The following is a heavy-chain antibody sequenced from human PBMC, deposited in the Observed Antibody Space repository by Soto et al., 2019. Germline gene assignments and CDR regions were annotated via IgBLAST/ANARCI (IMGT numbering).Heavy chain of an antibody. CDR2: ISIYNGNT. CDR1: SYTFSTYA. CDR3: ARAYPEGVVVLPATLSIWFDP. V-gene: IGHV1-18*01. D-gene: IGHD2-2*01. J-gene: IGHJ5*02. Sequence: ASVKVSCKASSYTFSTYAINWVRQAPGQGLEWMGWISIYNGNTNYAQNLQGRVTMNADTSTSTAYMELRSLRSDETAVYYCARAYPEGVVVLPATLSIWFDPWGQGTLVTVSS.